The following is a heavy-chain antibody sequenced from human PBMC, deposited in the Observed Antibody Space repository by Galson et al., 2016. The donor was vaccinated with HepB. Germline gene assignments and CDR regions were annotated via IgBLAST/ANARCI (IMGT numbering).Heavy chain of an antibody. CDR2: ISSSGGDT. V-gene: IGHV3-23*01. CDR1: GFTFRSHA. CDR3: AKEIPYSSSPPLLTLDY. J-gene: IGHJ4*02. D-gene: IGHD6-13*01. Sequence: SLRLSCAAAGFTFRSHAMSWVRQAPGKGLEWVSAISSSGGDTYYADSVKGRFTISRDNSMNTLYLQMNSLRVEDTAVYYCAKEIPYSSSPPLLTLDYWGQGTLLTGSS.